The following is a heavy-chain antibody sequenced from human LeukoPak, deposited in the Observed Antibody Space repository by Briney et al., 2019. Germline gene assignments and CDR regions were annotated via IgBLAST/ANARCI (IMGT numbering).Heavy chain of an antibody. J-gene: IGHJ6*02. CDR2: ISWNSGSI. D-gene: IGHD2-2*01. Sequence: GGSLRLSCAASGFTFDDYAMHWVRQAPGKGLEWVSGISWNSGSIGYADSVKGRFTISRDNSKNTLYLQMNSLRAEDTAVYYCAKGPYCSSTSCYDSYYYYGMDVWGQGTTVTVSS. CDR1: GFTFDDYA. V-gene: IGHV3-9*01. CDR3: AKGPYCSSTSCYDSYYYYGMDV.